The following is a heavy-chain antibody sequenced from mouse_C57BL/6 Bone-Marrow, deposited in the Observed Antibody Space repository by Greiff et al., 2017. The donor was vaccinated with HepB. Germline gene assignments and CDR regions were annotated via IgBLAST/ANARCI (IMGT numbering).Heavy chain of an antibody. CDR3: ARNYDYDWFAY. V-gene: IGHV1-19*01. CDR1: GYTFTDYY. J-gene: IGHJ3*01. D-gene: IGHD2-4*01. CDR2: INPYNGGT. Sequence: EVQLQQSGPVLVKPGASVKMSCKASGYTFTDYYMNWVKQSHGKSLEWIGVINPYNGGTSYNQKFKGKATLTVDKSSSTAYMELNSLTSEDSAVYYCARNYDYDWFAYWGQGTLVTVSA.